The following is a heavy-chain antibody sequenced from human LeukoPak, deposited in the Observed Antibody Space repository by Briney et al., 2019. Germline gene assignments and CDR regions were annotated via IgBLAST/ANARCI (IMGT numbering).Heavy chain of an antibody. CDR2: ISYDGSNK. Sequence: PGRSLRLSCAASGFTFSSYAMHWVRQAPGKGLEWVAVISYDGSNKYYADSVKGRFTISRDNSKNTLYLQMNSLRAEDTAVYYCARESGPYYGSGILLDYWGQGTLVTVSS. D-gene: IGHD3-10*01. J-gene: IGHJ4*02. V-gene: IGHV3-30*01. CDR3: ARESGPYYGSGILLDY. CDR1: GFTFSSYA.